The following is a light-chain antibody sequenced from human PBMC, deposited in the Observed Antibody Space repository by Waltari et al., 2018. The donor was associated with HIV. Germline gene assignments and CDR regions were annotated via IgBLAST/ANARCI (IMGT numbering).Light chain of an antibody. CDR3: QQYDNLPFT. Sequence: DIQMTQSPSSLSASVGDRVTITCQASQEISNYLNWYQQKPGKVPKLLIYDASNLETGVPSRFSGSGSGTDFTFTISSLKPEDIATYYCQQYDNLPFTFGPGTKVDIK. CDR2: DAS. J-gene: IGKJ3*01. CDR1: QEISNY. V-gene: IGKV1-33*01.